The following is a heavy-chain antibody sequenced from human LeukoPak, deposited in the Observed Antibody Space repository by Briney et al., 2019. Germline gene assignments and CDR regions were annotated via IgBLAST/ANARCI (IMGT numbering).Heavy chain of an antibody. CDR1: GFSLSTSGVG. J-gene: IGHJ4*02. CDR3: AHIPPGILGFDY. CDR2: IYWDEHK. V-gene: IGHV2-5*02. Sequence: SGPTLVNPTQTLTLTCTFSGFSLSTSGVGGGWIRQSPGKALECLALIYWDEHKCYSPSLKSRFTITKDTSKNQVVLTMTNMDPVDTATYYCAHIPPGILGFDYWGQGTLVTVSS. D-gene: IGHD1-26*01.